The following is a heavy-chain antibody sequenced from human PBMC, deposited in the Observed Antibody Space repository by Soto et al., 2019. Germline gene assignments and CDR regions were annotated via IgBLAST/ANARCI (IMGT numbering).Heavy chain of an antibody. Sequence: SVKVSCKAFGGTFSSYTMSWVRQAPGQGLEWMGGIIPIFGTTTYAHKFQGRVTITADESTSTVYMELSSLRGEDTAVYYCARGALTTLAYYYGMDVWGQGTTVTVSS. J-gene: IGHJ6*02. CDR1: GGTFSSYT. V-gene: IGHV1-69*13. CDR3: ARGALTTLAYYYGMDV. D-gene: IGHD4-4*01. CDR2: IIPIFGTT.